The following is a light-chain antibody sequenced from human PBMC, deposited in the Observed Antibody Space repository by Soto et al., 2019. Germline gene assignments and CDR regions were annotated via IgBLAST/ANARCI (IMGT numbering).Light chain of an antibody. CDR2: DVS. CDR1: RSDVGGYDY. Sequence: QSALTQPASVSGSPRQSITISCAGSRSDVGGYDYVSWYQQHPGKPPKLIIFDVSHRPSGISIRFSGSKSGSTASLTISGLQTEDEADYYCCSYSVTNSLDFGGGTKLTVL. V-gene: IGLV2-14*03. J-gene: IGLJ2*01. CDR3: CSYSVTNSLD.